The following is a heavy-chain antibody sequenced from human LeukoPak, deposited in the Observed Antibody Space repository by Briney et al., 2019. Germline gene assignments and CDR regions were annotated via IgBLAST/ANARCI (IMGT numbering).Heavy chain of an antibody. J-gene: IGHJ4*02. D-gene: IGHD3-22*01. Sequence: GSVKVSCKASGYTFTSYGISWVRQAPGQGLEWMGWISAYNGNTKYAQKLQGRVTMTTDTSTSTACMELRSLRSDDTAVYYCARDLLYYDSSGKPPVDYWGQGTLVTVSS. CDR3: ARDLLYYDSSGKPPVDY. CDR2: ISAYNGNT. CDR1: GYTFTSYG. V-gene: IGHV1-18*01.